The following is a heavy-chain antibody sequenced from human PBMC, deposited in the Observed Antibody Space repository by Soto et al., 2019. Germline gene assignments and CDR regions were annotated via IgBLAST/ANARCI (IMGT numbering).Heavy chain of an antibody. CDR2: IYYSGST. Sequence: QVQLQESGPGLVKPSQTLSLTCTVSGGSISSGGYYWSWILQHPGKGLEWIGYIYYSGSTYYNPSLKSRVTISVDPSKNQFSLKLRSVTAADTAVYYCARGQLVYGDSYFDYWGQGTLVTVSS. CDR1: GGSISSGGYY. V-gene: IGHV4-31*03. CDR3: ARGQLVYGDSYFDY. J-gene: IGHJ4*02. D-gene: IGHD4-17*01.